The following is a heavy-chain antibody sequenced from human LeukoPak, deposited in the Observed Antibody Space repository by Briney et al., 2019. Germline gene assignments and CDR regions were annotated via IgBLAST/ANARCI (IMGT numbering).Heavy chain of an antibody. Sequence: SETLSLTCSVSGGSSSSSSYYWGWIRQPPGKGLEWIGEINHSGSTNYNPSLKSRVTISVDTSKNQFSLKLSSVTAADTAVYYCARPYYYDSSGYLDYWGQGTLVTVSS. J-gene: IGHJ4*02. CDR3: ARPYYYDSSGYLDY. D-gene: IGHD3-22*01. CDR2: INHSGST. V-gene: IGHV4-39*07. CDR1: GGSSSSSSYY.